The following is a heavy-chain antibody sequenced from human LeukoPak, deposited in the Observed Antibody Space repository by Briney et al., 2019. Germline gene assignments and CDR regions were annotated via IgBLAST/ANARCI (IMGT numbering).Heavy chain of an antibody. Sequence: PGGSLRLSGTASGFTFGDYAMSWVRQAPGKGLEWVGFIRSKAYSGTTEYAASVKGRITISRDDSKSIAYLQMNSLKTEDTAVYYCTRASGYCSAGSCYSLDYWGQGTLVTVSS. D-gene: IGHD2-15*01. CDR1: GFTFGDYA. CDR3: TRASGYCSAGSCYSLDY. J-gene: IGHJ4*02. CDR2: IRSKAYSGTT. V-gene: IGHV3-49*04.